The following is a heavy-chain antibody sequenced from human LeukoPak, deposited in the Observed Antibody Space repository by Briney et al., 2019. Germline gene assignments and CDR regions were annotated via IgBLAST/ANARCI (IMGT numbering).Heavy chain of an antibody. CDR1: GFTFSSYS. CDR3: ARDFGYVATGYFDY. CDR2: ISSSSSYI. J-gene: IGHJ4*02. D-gene: IGHD1-1*01. V-gene: IGHV3-21*01. Sequence: GGSLRLSCAASGFTFSSYSMNWVRQAPGKGLEGVSSISSSSSYIYYADSVKGRFTISRDNAKNSLYLQMNSLRAEDTAVYYCARDFGYVATGYFDYWGQGTLVTVSS.